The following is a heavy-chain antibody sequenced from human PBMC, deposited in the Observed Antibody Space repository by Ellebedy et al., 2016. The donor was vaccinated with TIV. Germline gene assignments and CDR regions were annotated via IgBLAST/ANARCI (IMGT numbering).Heavy chain of an antibody. CDR2: TYYRSKWSN. V-gene: IGHV6-1*01. CDR1: GDSVSGNTGP. J-gene: IGHJ4*02. CDR3: ARERKGHFDY. Sequence: SQTLSLTCAISGDSVSGNTGPWDWLRQSPSRGLEWLGRTYYRSKWSNDYATSVQGRITINPDISKDQFSLQLNSVTPEDTAVYYCARERKGHFDYWGPGILVTVSS.